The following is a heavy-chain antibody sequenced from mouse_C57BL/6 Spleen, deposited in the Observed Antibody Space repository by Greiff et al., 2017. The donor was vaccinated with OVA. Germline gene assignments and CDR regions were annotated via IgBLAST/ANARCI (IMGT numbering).Heavy chain of an antibody. CDR3: ARDRMLDYEVYAMDY. Sequence: EVQLVESGGGLVQSGRSLRLSCAPSGFTFSDFYMEWVRQAPGKGLEWIAASRNKANDYTTEYSASVKGRFIVSRDTSQSILYLQMNALRAEDTAIYYCARDRMLDYEVYAMDYWGQGTSVTVSS. D-gene: IGHD1-1*01. CDR1: GFTFSDFY. CDR2: SRNKANDYTT. J-gene: IGHJ4*01. V-gene: IGHV7-1*01.